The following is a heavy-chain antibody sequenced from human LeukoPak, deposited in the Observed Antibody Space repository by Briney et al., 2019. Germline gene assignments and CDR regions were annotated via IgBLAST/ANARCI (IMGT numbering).Heavy chain of an antibody. CDR1: GYSFTSYW. J-gene: IGHJ4*02. V-gene: IGHV5-10-1*01. D-gene: IGHD2-2*01. CDR3: ARRDFSSTSCYPLVFDY. Sequence: GESLRIFCKGSGYSFTSYWISWVRQMPGKGLEWMGRIDPSDSYTNYSPSFQGHVTISADKSISTAYLQWSSLKASDTAMYYCARRDFSSTSCYPLVFDYWGQGTLVTVSS. CDR2: IDPSDSYT.